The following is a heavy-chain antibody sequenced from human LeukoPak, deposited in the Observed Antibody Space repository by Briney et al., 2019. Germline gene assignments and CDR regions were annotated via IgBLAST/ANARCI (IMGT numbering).Heavy chain of an antibody. CDR2: FDPEDGET. D-gene: IGHD5-18*01. CDR3: ATAPPDGGYSYGYDY. V-gene: IGHV1-24*01. CDR1: GYTLTELS. J-gene: IGHJ4*02. Sequence: GASVKVSCKVSGYTLTELSMHWVRQAPGKGLEWMGGFDPEDGETIYAQKFQGRVTMTEDTSTDTAYTELSSLRSEDTAVYYRATAPPDGGYSYGYDYWGQGTLVTVSS.